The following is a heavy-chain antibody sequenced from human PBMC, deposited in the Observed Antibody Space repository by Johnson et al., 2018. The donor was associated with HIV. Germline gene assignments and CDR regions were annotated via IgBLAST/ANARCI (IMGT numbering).Heavy chain of an antibody. V-gene: IGHV3-11*04. D-gene: IGHD2-15*01. CDR3: ARRTYCTGDSCSAGLGTFDL. CDR1: GFNFRDHY. CDR2: ISSSGSTI. Sequence: QVQLVESGGGLVKPGGSLRLSCAASGFNFRDHYMSWIRQAPGKGLEWVAYISSSGSTIYYADSVKGRFTISRDKSQNTLFQQMNSLKTEDTAVYYCARRTYCTGDSCSAGLGTFDLWGQGTMVTVSS. J-gene: IGHJ3*01.